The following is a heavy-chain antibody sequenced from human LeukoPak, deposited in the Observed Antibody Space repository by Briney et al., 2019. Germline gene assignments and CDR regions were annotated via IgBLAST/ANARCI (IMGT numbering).Heavy chain of an antibody. Sequence: SETLSLTCAVYGGSLSGDYWSLIRQPPGKGLEWIGEINHSGNTNYNPSLESRVTISVDTSKNQFSLKLTSVTAADTAVYYCARGFGNVRGVAWGLETLVTVSS. CDR3: ARGFGNVRGVA. CDR2: INHSGNT. J-gene: IGHJ5*02. V-gene: IGHV4-34*01. D-gene: IGHD3-10*01. CDR1: GGSLSGDY.